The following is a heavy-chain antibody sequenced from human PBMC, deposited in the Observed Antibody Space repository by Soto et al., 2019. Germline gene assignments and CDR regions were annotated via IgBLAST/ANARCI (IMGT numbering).Heavy chain of an antibody. CDR3: IKGAYGDFYFDS. J-gene: IGHJ4*02. CDR2: IKSKTDGGTT. D-gene: IGHD4-17*01. Sequence: EVQLVESGGGLVQPGGSLRLSCAASGFIFSNAWMSWVRQTPGKGLEWVGRIKSKTDGGTTDYAAPVRGRFTISSDDSENTLYLQVSSLRTEDTAVYYCIKGAYGDFYFDSWGQGTQVTVSS. CDR1: GFIFSNAW. V-gene: IGHV3-15*01.